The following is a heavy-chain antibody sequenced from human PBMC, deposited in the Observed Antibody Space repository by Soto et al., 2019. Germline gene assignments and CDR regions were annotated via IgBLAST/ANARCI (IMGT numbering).Heavy chain of an antibody. CDR3: ARDPGYCTNGVCPIFDF. CDR1: GDSVTNYF. CDR2: MYHGGRT. J-gene: IGHJ4*02. D-gene: IGHD2-8*01. Sequence: KAWETLSLTCTVSGDSVTNYFWSWMRQPPGKGLEWIGHMYHGGRTNYSPSLKSRVTMSLDSSKNQFSLNLSSVTAADTAVYFCARDPGYCTNGVCPIFDFWGQGVLVTVSS. V-gene: IGHV4-59*02.